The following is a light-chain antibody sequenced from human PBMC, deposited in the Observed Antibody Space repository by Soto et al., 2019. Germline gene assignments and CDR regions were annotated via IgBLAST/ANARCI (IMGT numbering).Light chain of an antibody. J-gene: IGKJ3*01. CDR1: QRIDNY. CDR2: AVS. V-gene: IGKV1-39*01. CDR3: QQTFCTPFT. Sequence: IQMTQSPSSLSAYVGDRVTITCRASQRIDNYLNWYHQKPGKAPKLLIYAVSNLQSVVPSRFRGRGSGTDFTLTIINLQPEDCATDYSQQTFCTPFTFGPGTKVDIK.